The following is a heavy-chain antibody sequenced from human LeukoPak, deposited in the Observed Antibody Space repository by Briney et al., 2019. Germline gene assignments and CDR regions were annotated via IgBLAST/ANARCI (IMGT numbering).Heavy chain of an antibody. J-gene: IGHJ3*02. Sequence: SETLSLTCTVSGGSISSYYWSWLRQPPGKGLEWIGSIYYSGSTYYNPSLKSRVTISVDTSKNQFSLKLSSVTAADTAVYYCARHQWVPAFDIWGQGTMVTVSS. CDR2: IYYSGST. CDR3: ARHQWVPAFDI. D-gene: IGHD1-26*01. V-gene: IGHV4-59*08. CDR1: GGSISSYY.